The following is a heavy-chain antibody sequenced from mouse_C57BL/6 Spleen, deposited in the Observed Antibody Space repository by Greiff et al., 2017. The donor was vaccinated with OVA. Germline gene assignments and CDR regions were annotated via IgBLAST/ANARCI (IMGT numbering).Heavy chain of an antibody. CDR3: ARGGTTETWFAY. Sequence: QVQLQQSGAELARPGASVKLSCKASGYTFTSYGISWVKQRTGQGLEWIGEIYPRSGNTYYNEKFKGKATLTADKSSSTAYMELRSLTSEDSAVYFCARGGTTETWFAYWGQGTLVTVSA. V-gene: IGHV1-81*01. CDR1: GYTFTSYG. J-gene: IGHJ3*01. D-gene: IGHD1-1*01. CDR2: IYPRSGNT.